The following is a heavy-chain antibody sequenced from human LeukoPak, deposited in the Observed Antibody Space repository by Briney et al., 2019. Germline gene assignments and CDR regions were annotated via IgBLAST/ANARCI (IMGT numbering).Heavy chain of an antibody. V-gene: IGHV4-38-2*02. CDR2: IFHSGTT. J-gene: IGHJ4*02. CDR3: ARVAPVLYGISPFDY. CDR1: GFTISSGYY. D-gene: IGHD2-8*02. Sequence: KPSETLSLTCTVSGFTISSGYYWGWIRQPPGKGLEWIGSIFHSGTTYYNPSLKSRVTISVDTSKNQFSLKLNSVTAADTAVYYCARVAPVLYGISPFDYWGQGTLVSVSA.